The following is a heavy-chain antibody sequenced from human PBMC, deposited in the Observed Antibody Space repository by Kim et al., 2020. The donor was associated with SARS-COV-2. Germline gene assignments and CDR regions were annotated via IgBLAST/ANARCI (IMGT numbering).Heavy chain of an antibody. J-gene: IGHJ4*02. V-gene: IGHV3-74*01. CDR3: VRGTGNYGDWDY. CDR1: GFTFTNYW. D-gene: IGHD1-7*01. CDR2: INSGGSST. Sequence: GGSLRLSCAASGFTFTNYWMHWVRQAPGKGLVWVSRINSGGSSTNYADSVRGRFTISRDNAKSTLYLEMNSLRVDDTAVYYCVRGTGNYGDWDYWGQGTLVTVSS.